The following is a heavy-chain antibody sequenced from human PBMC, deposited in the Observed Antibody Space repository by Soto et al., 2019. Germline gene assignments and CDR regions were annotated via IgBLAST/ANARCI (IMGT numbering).Heavy chain of an antibody. CDR1: GGSFSGYY. CDR2: INHSGST. J-gene: IGHJ4*02. D-gene: IGHD6-13*01. Sequence: SETLSLTCAVYGGSFSGYYWSWIRQPPGKGLEWIGEINHSGSTNYNPSLKSRVTISVDTSKNQFSLKLSSVTAADTAVYYCARYLQGIAAAGLTFYFDYWGQGTLVTVSS. CDR3: ARYLQGIAAAGLTFYFDY. V-gene: IGHV4-34*01.